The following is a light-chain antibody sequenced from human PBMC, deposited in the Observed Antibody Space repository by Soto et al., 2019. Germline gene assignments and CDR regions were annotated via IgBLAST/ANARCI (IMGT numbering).Light chain of an antibody. CDR1: SSDVGRYNY. CDR3: SSFTTSSTFV. Sequence: QSALAQPASVSGSRRQSITISCTGTSSDVGRYNYVSWFQQHPGKVPKLLICDVNKWPSGVSDRFSGSKSGNTASLTISGLQPEDEADYYCSSFTTSSTFVFGTGTKLTVL. V-gene: IGLV2-14*03. J-gene: IGLJ1*01. CDR2: DVN.